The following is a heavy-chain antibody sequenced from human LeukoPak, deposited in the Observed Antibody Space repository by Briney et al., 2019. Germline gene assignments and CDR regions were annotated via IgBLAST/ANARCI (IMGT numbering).Heavy chain of an antibody. J-gene: IGHJ4*02. CDR3: ARTETYYYDSSGYRPLRY. CDR2: INPNSGGT. D-gene: IGHD3-22*01. CDR1: GYTFTGYY. Sequence: ASVKVSCKASGYTFTGYYMHWERQAPGQGLEWMGWINPNSGGTNYAQKFQGRVTMTRDTSISTAYMELSRLRSDDTAVYYCARTETYYYDSSGYRPLRYWGQGTLVTVSS. V-gene: IGHV1-2*02.